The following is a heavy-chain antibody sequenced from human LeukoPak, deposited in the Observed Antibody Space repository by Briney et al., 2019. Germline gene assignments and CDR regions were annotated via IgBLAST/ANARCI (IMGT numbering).Heavy chain of an antibody. J-gene: IGHJ4*02. CDR3: ARGMGMVVDY. D-gene: IGHD2-15*01. CDR2: IHHSGST. V-gene: IGHV4-34*01. CDR1: GGSFSGYY. Sequence: SETLSLTCAVYGGSFSGYYWSWIRQPPGKGLEWIGEIHHSGSTNYNPSLKSRVTISVDTSKNQFSLKLSSVTAADTAVYYCARGMGMVVDYWGQGTLVTVSS.